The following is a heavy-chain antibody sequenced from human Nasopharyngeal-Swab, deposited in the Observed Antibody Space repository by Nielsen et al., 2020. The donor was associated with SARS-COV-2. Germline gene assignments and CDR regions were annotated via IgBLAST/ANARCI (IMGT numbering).Heavy chain of an antibody. V-gene: IGHV5-51*01. Sequence: GGSLRLSCKGSGSSFTSYWIGWVRQMPGKGLEWMGIIYPGDSDTRYSPSFQGQVTISADKSISTAYLQWSSLKASDTAMYYCARHMGSGWLGNFDYWGQGTLVTVSS. CDR2: IYPGDSDT. D-gene: IGHD6-19*01. CDR1: GSSFTSYW. CDR3: ARHMGSGWLGNFDY. J-gene: IGHJ4*02.